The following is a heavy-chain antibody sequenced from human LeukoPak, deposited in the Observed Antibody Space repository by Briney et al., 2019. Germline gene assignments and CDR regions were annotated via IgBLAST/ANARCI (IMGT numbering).Heavy chain of an antibody. Sequence: AETLSLTCAVYGGSFSGYYWSWIRQPPGKGLEWIGEINHSGSTNYNPSLKSRVTMSVDTSKNQFSLKLSSVTAADTAVYYCARAGGLVTAIARWGQGTLVTVSS. J-gene: IGHJ4*02. CDR1: GGSFSGYY. CDR2: INHSGST. V-gene: IGHV4-34*01. CDR3: ARAGGLVTAIAR. D-gene: IGHD2-21*02.